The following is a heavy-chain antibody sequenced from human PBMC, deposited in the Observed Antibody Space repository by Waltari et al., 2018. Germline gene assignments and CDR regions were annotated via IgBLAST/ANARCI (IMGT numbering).Heavy chain of an antibody. CDR1: GFTFSSYE. CDR2: ISSSGSNI. J-gene: IGHJ6*02. V-gene: IGHV3-48*03. Sequence: EVQLVESGGGLVQHGRSLRLSCAASGFTFSSYEMTWVSQAPGKWLEWVSYISSSGSNIYYADSVKGRFTIARDNAKNSLYLQMNSLRAEDTAVYYCAREDRGNYYGSGSGGMDVWGQGTTVTVSS. D-gene: IGHD3-10*01. CDR3: AREDRGNYYGSGSGGMDV.